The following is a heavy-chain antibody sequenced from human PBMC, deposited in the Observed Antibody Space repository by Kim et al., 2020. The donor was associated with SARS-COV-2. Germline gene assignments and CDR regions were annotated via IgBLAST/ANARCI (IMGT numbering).Heavy chain of an antibody. J-gene: IGHJ4*02. D-gene: IGHD6-13*01. V-gene: IGHV3-72*01. CDR1: GFIFSDHY. CDR3: VRLWHSSSWHLDY. CDR2: SRNKAKSYTT. Sequence: GGSLRLSCAASGFIFSDHYMDWVRQAPGKGLEWVGRSRNKAKSYTTDYAASVKGRFTISRDDSKNSLYLQMNSLKTEDTAVYYCVRLWHSSSWHLDYWGQGTLVTVSS.